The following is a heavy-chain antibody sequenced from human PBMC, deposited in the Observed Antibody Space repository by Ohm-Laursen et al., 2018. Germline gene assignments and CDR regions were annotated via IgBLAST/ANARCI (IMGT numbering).Heavy chain of an antibody. V-gene: IGHV3-7*03. CDR1: GLTFSSYW. CDR2: IKQDGSEK. J-gene: IGHJ5*02. CDR3: AKDAAADSSGSNWFDP. Sequence: SLRLSCAASGLTFSSYWMIWVRQAPGKGLEWVAHIKQDGSEKYYVDSVKGRFTISRDNAKNSLYLQMNSLRAEDTALYYCAKDAAADSSGSNWFDPWGQGTLVTVSS. D-gene: IGHD3-22*01.